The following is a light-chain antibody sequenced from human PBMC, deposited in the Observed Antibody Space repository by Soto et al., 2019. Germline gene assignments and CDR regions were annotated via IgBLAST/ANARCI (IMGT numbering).Light chain of an antibody. Sequence: SYELTQPPSVSVAPGQTARIICGGNNIGSKSVHWYQQKPGQAPVLVVYDDSGRPSGIPERFSGSNSGNTATLTISRVEAGDEADYYCQVWDSSSDHPVFGGGTKLTVL. CDR2: DDS. CDR1: NIGSKS. J-gene: IGLJ3*02. V-gene: IGLV3-21*02. CDR3: QVWDSSSDHPV.